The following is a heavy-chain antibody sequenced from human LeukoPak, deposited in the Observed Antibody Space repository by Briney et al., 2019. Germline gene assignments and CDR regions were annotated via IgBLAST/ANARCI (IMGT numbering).Heavy chain of an antibody. J-gene: IGHJ4*02. CDR3: ARDHCSSTSCYPPPPYQFDY. D-gene: IGHD2-2*01. CDR2: IIPIFGTA. Sequence: SVKVSCKASGGTFSSYAISWVRQAPGQGLEWMGGIIPIFGTANYAQKFQGRVTITTDESTSTAYMELSSLRSEDTAVYYCARDHCSSTSCYPPPPYQFDYWGQGTLVTVSS. V-gene: IGHV1-69*05. CDR1: GGTFSSYA.